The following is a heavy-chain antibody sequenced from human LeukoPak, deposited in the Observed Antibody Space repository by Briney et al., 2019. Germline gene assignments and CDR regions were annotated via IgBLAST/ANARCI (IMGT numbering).Heavy chain of an antibody. D-gene: IGHD2-15*01. CDR3: AKSPVSSCRGSFCYPFDY. J-gene: IGHJ4*02. CDR1: GFTFSSYA. CDR2: ISGSGGST. Sequence: GSLRLSCAASGFTFSSYAMSWVRQAPGKGLEWVSAISGSGGSTYYADSVKGRFTISGDNSKNTLYLQMNSLRAEDTAVYFCAKSPVSSCRGSFCYPFDYWGQGNLVTVSS. V-gene: IGHV3-23*01.